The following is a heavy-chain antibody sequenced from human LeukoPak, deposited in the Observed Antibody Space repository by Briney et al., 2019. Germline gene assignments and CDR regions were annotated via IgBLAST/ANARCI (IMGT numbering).Heavy chain of an antibody. J-gene: IGHJ6*03. D-gene: IGHD2-2*01. V-gene: IGHV3-48*04. CDR1: GFTFSSYS. CDR2: ISSSSSTI. Sequence: GSLRLSCAASGFTFSSYSMNWVRQAPGKGLEWVSYISSSSSTIYYADSVKGRFTISRDNAKNSLYLQMNSLRAEDTAVYYCARDLPYCSSTSRPNVGYYYMDVWGKGTTVTVSS. CDR3: ARDLPYCSSTSRPNVGYYYMDV.